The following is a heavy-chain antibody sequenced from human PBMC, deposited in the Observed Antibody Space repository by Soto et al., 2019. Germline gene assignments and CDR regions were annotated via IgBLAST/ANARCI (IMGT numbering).Heavy chain of an antibody. V-gene: IGHV5-51*01. CDR2: IYPGESHT. CDR3: ARQDSSSSWNYYYYAMDV. J-gene: IGHJ6*02. Sequence: PGESLKSSCKGSGYSFSNYWIGWVRRVPGKGLEWLGIIYPGESHTRYGPSFQGQVTISADKSISTAYLQWSSLKASDTAMYYFARQDSSSSWNYYYYAMDVWGQGPTDPVSS. D-gene: IGHD6-6*01. CDR1: GYSFSNYW.